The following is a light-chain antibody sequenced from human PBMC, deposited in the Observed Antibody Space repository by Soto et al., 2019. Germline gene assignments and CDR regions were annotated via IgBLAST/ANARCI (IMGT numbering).Light chain of an antibody. J-gene: IGLJ3*02. Sequence: QPVLTQSSSASASLGSSVKLTCTLSSGHSSYIIAWHHQQPGKAPRFLMKLERSGSYNKGSGVPDRFSGSSSGADRYLTICNLQFEDEADYYCETWDSNSRVFGGGTKLTVL. CDR3: ETWDSNSRV. V-gene: IGLV4-60*02. CDR2: LERSGSY. CDR1: SGHSSYI.